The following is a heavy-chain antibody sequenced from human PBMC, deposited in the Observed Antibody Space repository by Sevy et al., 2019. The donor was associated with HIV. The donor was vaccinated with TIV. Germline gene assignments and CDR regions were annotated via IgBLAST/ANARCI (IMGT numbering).Heavy chain of an antibody. V-gene: IGHV4-4*02. Sequence: SETLSLTCTVSGGSISSSNWWNWVRQPPGKGLEWIGEIYHSGSTNRNPSLKRRVTISLDKSKNQFSLKLSSVTAADTAVYYCARGGGGYCSSTSSHVDYWGQGTLVTVSS. J-gene: IGHJ4*02. D-gene: IGHD2-2*03. CDR1: GGSISSSNW. CDR2: IYHSGST. CDR3: ARGGGGYCSSTSSHVDY.